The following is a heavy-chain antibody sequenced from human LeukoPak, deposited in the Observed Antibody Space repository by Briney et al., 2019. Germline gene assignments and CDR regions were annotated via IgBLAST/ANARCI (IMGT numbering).Heavy chain of an antibody. Sequence: GGSLRLSCAASGFTFSNHWMHWVRQAPGKGLVWVSRISGDGSSTMYADSVKGRFTISRDNAKNTLFLQMNSLRAEDTAVYYCARDNNWNYPDYWGQGTLVTVSS. V-gene: IGHV3-74*03. CDR2: ISGDGSST. CDR3: ARDNNWNYPDY. J-gene: IGHJ4*02. D-gene: IGHD1-7*01. CDR1: GFTFSNHW.